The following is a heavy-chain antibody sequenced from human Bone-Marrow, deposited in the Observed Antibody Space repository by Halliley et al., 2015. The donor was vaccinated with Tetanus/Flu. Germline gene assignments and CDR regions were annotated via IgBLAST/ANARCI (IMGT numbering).Heavy chain of an antibody. CDR3: ARDRGGFSYYGMDV. Sequence: TASGFTVSSKYMNWVRQAPGKGLEWVSVIYSGGRTYYADSVKGRFTISKDKTKNTLYLQMNSLRAEDTAVYYCARDRGGFSYYGMDVRGQGTTGTVSS. CDR1: GFTVSSKY. CDR2: IYSGGRT. D-gene: IGHD3-10*01. J-gene: IGHJ6*02. V-gene: IGHV3-53*01.